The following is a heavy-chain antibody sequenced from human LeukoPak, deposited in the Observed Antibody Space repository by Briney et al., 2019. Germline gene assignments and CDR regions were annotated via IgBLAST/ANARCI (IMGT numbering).Heavy chain of an antibody. CDR3: ATGLEYQLLFYFDY. J-gene: IGHJ4*02. V-gene: IGHV1-24*01. CDR1: GYTLTELS. D-gene: IGHD2-2*01. Sequence: GASVKVSCKVSGYTLTELSMHWVRQAPGKGLEWMGGFDPEDGETIYAQKFQGRVTMTEDTSTDTAYMELSSLRSEDTAVYYCATGLEYQLLFYFDYWGQGTLSPSPQ. CDR2: FDPEDGET.